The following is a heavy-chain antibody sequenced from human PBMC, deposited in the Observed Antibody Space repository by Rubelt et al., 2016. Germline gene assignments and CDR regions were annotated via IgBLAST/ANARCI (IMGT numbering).Heavy chain of an antibody. D-gene: IGHD2-21*01. Sequence: QLQLQESGPGLVKPSETLSLTCTVSGGTISSSGYYWGWIRQPPGKGLEWIGEINHSGSTNYNPSLKSRVTISVDTSKNQFSLKLSSVTAADTAVYYCARGRLRIDYWGQGTLVTVSS. CDR1: GGTISSSGYY. J-gene: IGHJ4*02. V-gene: IGHV4-39*07. CDR2: INHSGST. CDR3: ARGRLRIDY.